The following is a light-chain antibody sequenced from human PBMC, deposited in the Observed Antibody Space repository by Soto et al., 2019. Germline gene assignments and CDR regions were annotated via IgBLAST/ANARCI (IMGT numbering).Light chain of an antibody. Sequence: QSVLTQPPSVSGSPGQSVTISCTGTSSDAGTYNRVSWYQQPPGTAPKLMIYEVSNRPSGVPDRFSGSKSGNTASLTISGLQAEYEADYYCSLFTSSSTYVFGTGTKLTVL. V-gene: IGLV2-18*01. CDR1: SSDAGTYNR. CDR2: EVS. CDR3: SLFTSSSTYV. J-gene: IGLJ1*01.